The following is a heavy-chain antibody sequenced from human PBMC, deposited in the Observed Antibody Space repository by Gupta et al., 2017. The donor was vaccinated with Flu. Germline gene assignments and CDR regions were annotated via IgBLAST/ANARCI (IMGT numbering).Heavy chain of an antibody. CDR1: GGSISSGGYY. CDR3: ARVGVDNWNRPNWFDP. D-gene: IGHD1-20*01. CDR2: IYYSGST. V-gene: IGHV4-31*03. J-gene: IGHJ5*02. Sequence: QVQLQESGPGLVKPSQTLSLTCTVSGGSISSGGYYWSWIRQHPGKGLEWIGYIYYSGSTYYNPSRKSRVTISVDTSKNQCALKLSSVTAAETAVYYCARVGVDNWNRPNWFDPGGQGTMVTVSS.